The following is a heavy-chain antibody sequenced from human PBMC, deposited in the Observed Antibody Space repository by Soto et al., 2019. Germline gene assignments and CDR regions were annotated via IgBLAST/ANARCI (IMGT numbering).Heavy chain of an antibody. CDR1: GFTFSTYG. CDR2: VSGGGGTT. D-gene: IGHD5-12*01. J-gene: IGHJ6*02. Sequence: EVQLLESGGGLVQPGGSLRLSCTASGFTFSTYGMSWVRQAPGKGLDWVSAVSGGGGTTYYADSVKGRFTISRDNSKNTLYLQMMNLRADDTAVYDCAKDRSGPTSGYYRRYYGLDVWGPGTTVTVSS. CDR3: AKDRSGPTSGYYRRYYGLDV. V-gene: IGHV3-23*01.